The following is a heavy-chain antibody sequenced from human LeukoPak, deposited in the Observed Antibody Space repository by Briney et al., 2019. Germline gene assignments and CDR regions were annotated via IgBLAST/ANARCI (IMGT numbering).Heavy chain of an antibody. CDR1: GFTFSSYE. J-gene: IGHJ6*04. Sequence: LRLSCAASGFTFSSYEMNWVRQAPGKGLEWVSYISSSGSTIYYADSVKGRFTISRDNAKNSLYLQMSSLRAEDTAVYYCAELGITMIGGVWGKGTTVTISS. CDR3: AELGITMIGGV. V-gene: IGHV3-48*03. CDR2: ISSSGSTI. D-gene: IGHD3-10*02.